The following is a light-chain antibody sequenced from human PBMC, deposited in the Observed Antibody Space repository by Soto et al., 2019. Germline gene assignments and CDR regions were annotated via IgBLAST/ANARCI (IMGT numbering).Light chain of an antibody. J-gene: IGLJ1*01. V-gene: IGLV2-14*03. CDR1: STDVDGYDY. CDR3: SSYTSSAPFYV. CDR2: DVN. Sequence: QSALTQPASVSGSPGQSITISCTGASTDVDGYDYVSWYQQHPGQAPKLMIYDVNNRPSGVSYRFSGSKSGDTASLTIPGLQAEDDADYYCSSYTSSAPFYVFGTGTQLTVL.